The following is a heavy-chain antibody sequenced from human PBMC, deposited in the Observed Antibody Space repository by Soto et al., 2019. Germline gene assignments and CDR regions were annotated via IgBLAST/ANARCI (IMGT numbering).Heavy chain of an antibody. CDR2: INAGNGNT. V-gene: IGHV1-3*05. D-gene: IGHD6-19*01. CDR1: GYTFTGYA. J-gene: IGHJ4*02. CDR3: ARAVAVPADFDF. Sequence: QVQLVQSGAEEKKPGASVKVSCKASGYTFTGYAMHCVRQAPGQRLEWMGWINAGNGNTKYSQKFQGRVTITRDTSASPAYLDLSSLRSEDTAVYYCARAVAVPADFDFWGQGTLVTVSS.